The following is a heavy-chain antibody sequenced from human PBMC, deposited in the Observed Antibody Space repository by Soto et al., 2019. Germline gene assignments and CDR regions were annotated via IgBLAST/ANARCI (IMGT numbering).Heavy chain of an antibody. J-gene: IGHJ6*02. Sequence: ESGGGVVQPGRSLRLSCAASGFTFSSYAMHWVRQAPGKGLEWVAVISYDGSNKYYADSVKGRFTISRDNSKNTLYLQMNRLRAEDTAVYFWASRSSGWYALPFYFYGMDVWGQGTTVTVSS. CDR1: GFTFSSYA. CDR3: ASRSSGWYALPFYFYGMDV. V-gene: IGHV3-30-3*01. CDR2: ISYDGSNK. D-gene: IGHD6-19*01.